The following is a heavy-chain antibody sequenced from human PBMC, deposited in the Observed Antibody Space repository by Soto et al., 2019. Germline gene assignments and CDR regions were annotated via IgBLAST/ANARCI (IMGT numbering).Heavy chain of an antibody. CDR2: VYWDDDK. V-gene: IGHV2-5*02. Sequence: SGPTLVNPTQTLTLTCTFSGFSLTTDDVGVGWIRQFPGKALDWLAVVYWDDDKRYSPSLKSRLTITKDTSKNQVFLAISNMDPVDTLTSYCASTRYSISSFYCWGQGTLFTVAS. J-gene: IGHJ4*01. CDR1: GFSLTTDDVG. CDR3: ASTRYSISSFYC. D-gene: IGHD6-6*01.